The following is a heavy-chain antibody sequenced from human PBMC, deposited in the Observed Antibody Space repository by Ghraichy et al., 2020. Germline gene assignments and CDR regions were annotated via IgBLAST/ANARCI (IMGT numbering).Heavy chain of an antibody. CDR2: INNDGSGA. CDR1: GFSFSKYW. V-gene: IGHV3-74*01. J-gene: IGHJ4*02. CDR3: AMTEGRSGDY. Sequence: GGSLRLSCAASGFSFSKYWMHWVRQVPGKGLMWLSYINNDGSGANYADSVKGRFTISRDNAKGTLYLQMNSLRAEDTAVYYCAMTEGRSGDYWGQGSLVTVSS.